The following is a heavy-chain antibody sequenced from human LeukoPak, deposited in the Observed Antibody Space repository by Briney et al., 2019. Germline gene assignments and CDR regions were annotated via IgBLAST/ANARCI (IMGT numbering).Heavy chain of an antibody. V-gene: IGHV3-23*01. J-gene: IGHJ4*02. D-gene: IGHD1-14*01. CDR1: GFTFSSNA. CDR2: ISGSGGST. Sequence: GGSLRLPCAASGFTFSSNAMSWVRRAPGKGLEWVSAISGSGGSTFYAESVRGRFTISRDNSKNTLFLQMNSLRAEDTAVYYCAKREPFDYWGQGILVTVSS. CDR3: AKREPFDY.